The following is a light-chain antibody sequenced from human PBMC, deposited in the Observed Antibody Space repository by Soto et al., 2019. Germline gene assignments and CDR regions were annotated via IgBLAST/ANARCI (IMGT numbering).Light chain of an antibody. CDR1: QDIKNF. Sequence: DIQMTQSPSSLSASVGDRVTITCQARQDIKNFLNWYQHRPGKAPTLLIYDASDLETGVPSKFSGSGSGTDFTLTISDLRPEDIATYYCQQYRNLPPYAFGQGTKLEIK. V-gene: IGKV1-33*01. J-gene: IGKJ2*01. CDR3: QQYRNLPPYA. CDR2: DAS.